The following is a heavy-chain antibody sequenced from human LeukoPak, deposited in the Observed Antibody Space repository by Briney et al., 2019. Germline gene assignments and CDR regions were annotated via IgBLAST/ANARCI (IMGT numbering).Heavy chain of an antibody. CDR1: GFTFRAFD. CDR3: VRDSNDYAMDV. Sequence: GGSLRLSCAASGFTFRAFDMDWVSQSAGKGLEWVSSIGPDGDIYYAASVKGRFTISRENGKNYVHLQMNGLRAGDTAVYYCVRDSNDYAMDVWGQRTTVTVSS. D-gene: IGHD2-8*01. CDR2: IGPDGDI. V-gene: IGHV3-13*01. J-gene: IGHJ6*02.